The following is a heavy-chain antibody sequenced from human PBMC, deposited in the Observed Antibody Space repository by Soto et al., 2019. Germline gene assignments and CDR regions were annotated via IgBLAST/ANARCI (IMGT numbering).Heavy chain of an antibody. V-gene: IGHV4-30-2*01. CDR3: AAGGGLPRYY. Sequence: PSQTLCLTWAVADGSISSVGYCCSWIRQPPGKGLEWIGYIYHSGSTYYNPSLKSRVTISVDRSKNQFSLKLSSVTAADTAVYYCAAGGGLPRYYWGQGTLVTVSS. J-gene: IGHJ4*02. D-gene: IGHD5-12*01. CDR1: DGSISSVGYC. CDR2: IYHSGST.